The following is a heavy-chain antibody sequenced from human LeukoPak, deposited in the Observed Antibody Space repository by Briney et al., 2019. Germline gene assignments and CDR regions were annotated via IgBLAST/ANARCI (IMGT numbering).Heavy chain of an antibody. J-gene: IGHJ4*02. CDR2: INHSGST. Sequence: PSETLSLTCAVYGGSFSGYYWSWIRQPPGKGLEWIGEINHSGSTNYNPSLKSRVTISVDTSKNQFSLKLSSVTAADTAVYYCARAPGYSSSWYGNYFDYWGQGTLVTVSS. D-gene: IGHD6-13*01. CDR1: GGSFSGYY. CDR3: ARAPGYSSSWYGNYFDY. V-gene: IGHV4-34*01.